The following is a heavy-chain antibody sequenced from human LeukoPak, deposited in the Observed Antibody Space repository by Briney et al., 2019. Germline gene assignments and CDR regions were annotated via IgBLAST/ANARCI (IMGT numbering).Heavy chain of an antibody. CDR3: AREISSLRGGYVVFDY. CDR2: INPSGGST. Sequence: ASVKVSCKASGYTFTSYYMHWVRQAPGQGLEWMGIINPSGGSTSYAQKFQGRVTMTRDMSTSTVYMELSSLRSEDTAVYYCAREISSLRGGYVVFDYWGQGTLVTVSS. V-gene: IGHV1-46*01. CDR1: GYTFTSYY. J-gene: IGHJ4*02. D-gene: IGHD5-12*01.